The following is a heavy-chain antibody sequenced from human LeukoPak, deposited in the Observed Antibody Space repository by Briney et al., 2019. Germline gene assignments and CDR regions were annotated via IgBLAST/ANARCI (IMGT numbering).Heavy chain of an antibody. Sequence: GGSLRLSCTASGFTSGDYVMSWVRQAPGKGLEWVSYISSSGSTIYYADSVKGRFTISRDNAKNSLYLQMNSLRAEDTAVYYCAELGITMIGGVWGKGTTVTISS. V-gene: IGHV3-48*03. CDR3: AELGITMIGGV. CDR2: ISSSGSTI. J-gene: IGHJ6*04. D-gene: IGHD3-10*02. CDR1: GFTSGDYV.